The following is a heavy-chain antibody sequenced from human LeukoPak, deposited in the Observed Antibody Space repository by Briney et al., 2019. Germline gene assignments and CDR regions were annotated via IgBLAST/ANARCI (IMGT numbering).Heavy chain of an antibody. CDR2: INAGNGNT. CDR3: ARGQLGSGWYID. V-gene: IGHV1-3*01. CDR1: GYTFTSYA. J-gene: IGHJ4*02. Sequence: ASVKVSCKASGYTFTSYAMHWVRQAPGQRLEWMGWINAGNGNTKYSQKFQGRVTITRDISASTAYMGLSSLRSEDTAVYHCARGQLGSGWYIDWGQGTLVTVSS. D-gene: IGHD6-19*01.